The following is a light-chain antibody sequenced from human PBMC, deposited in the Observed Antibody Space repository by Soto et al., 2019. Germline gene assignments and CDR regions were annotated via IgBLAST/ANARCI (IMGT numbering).Light chain of an antibody. CDR1: QDISDF. V-gene: IGKV1-17*03. CDR2: AAS. CDR3: LRYNIYPIT. J-gene: IGKJ5*01. Sequence: DIQMTQSPSAMSASVGDRVTITCRASQDISDFLAWFQQKPGEVPKRLIYAASSLESGAPSRFSGSGSGREFTLTISSLQPEDFATYYCLRYNIYPITFGQGTRLEIK.